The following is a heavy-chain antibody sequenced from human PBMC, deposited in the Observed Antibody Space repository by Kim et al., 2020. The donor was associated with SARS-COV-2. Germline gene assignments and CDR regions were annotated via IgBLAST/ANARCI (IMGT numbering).Heavy chain of an antibody. CDR2: ISWDGGST. J-gene: IGHJ6*02. D-gene: IGHD2-2*01. CDR1: GFTFDDYA. CDR3: AKDLVVASYYYGMDV. Sequence: GGSLRLSCAASGFTFDDYAMHWVRQAPGKGLEWVSLISWDGGSTYYADSVKGRFTISRDNSKNSLYLQMNSLRAEDTALYYCAKDLVVASYYYGMDVWGQGPAVTVSS. V-gene: IGHV3-43D*03.